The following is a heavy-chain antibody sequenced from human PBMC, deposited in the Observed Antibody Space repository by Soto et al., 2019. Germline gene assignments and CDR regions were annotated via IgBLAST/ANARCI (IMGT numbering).Heavy chain of an antibody. J-gene: IGHJ5*02. Sequence: QVQLVQSGAEVKKPGASVKVSCKTSGYTFTSYHISWVRKAPGQGLEWMGWISAYNTNTNNAQKIXGRVAMTTDTLTSTACMELRSLRSDDTAVYYCARDTPPTDHWGQGTLVTVSS. CDR1: GYTFTSYH. CDR3: ARDTPPTDH. CDR2: ISAYNTNT. V-gene: IGHV1-18*01.